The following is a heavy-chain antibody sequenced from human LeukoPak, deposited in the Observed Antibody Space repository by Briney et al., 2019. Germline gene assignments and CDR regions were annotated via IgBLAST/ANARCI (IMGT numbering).Heavy chain of an antibody. D-gene: IGHD4-17*01. CDR2: IKHSGST. CDR3: ASRIYGDYAIFDN. V-gene: IGHV4-34*01. J-gene: IGHJ1*01. Sequence: PSETLSLTCAVYGGSFSGYYWSWIRQPPGKGLEWIGEIKHSGSTNYNPSRKSRVTISVYTSKHQFSLKLSSVTAADTAVYSCASRIYGDYAIFDNWGQGSVATVSS. CDR1: GGSFSGYY.